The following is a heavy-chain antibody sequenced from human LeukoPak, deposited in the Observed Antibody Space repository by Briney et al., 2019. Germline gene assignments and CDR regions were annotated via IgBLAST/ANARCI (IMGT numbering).Heavy chain of an antibody. V-gene: IGHV3-9*01. CDR1: GFTFDDYA. D-gene: IGHD3-3*01. CDR3: AGGFWSAQ. CDR2: ISWNSGSI. J-gene: IGHJ4*02. Sequence: PGRSLRLSCAASGFTFDDYAMHWVRQAPGKGLEWVSGISWNSGSIGYADSVKGRFTISRDNSKNTLYLQMNSLRAEDTAVYYCAGGFWSAQWGQGTLVTVSS.